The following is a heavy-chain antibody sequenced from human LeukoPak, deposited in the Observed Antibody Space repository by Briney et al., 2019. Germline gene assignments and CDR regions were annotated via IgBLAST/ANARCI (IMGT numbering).Heavy chain of an antibody. V-gene: IGHV4-59*01. CDR1: GGSISSYY. CDR3: ARGRGEGRGISMVRGVRAPSYNWFDP. Sequence: PSETLSLTCTVSGGSISSYYWSWIRQPPGKGLEWIGYNYYSGSTNYNPSLKSRVTISVDTSKNQFSLKLSSVTAADTAVYYCARGRGEGRGISMVRGVRAPSYNWFDPWGHGTLVTVSS. D-gene: IGHD3-10*01. J-gene: IGHJ5*02. CDR2: NYYSGST.